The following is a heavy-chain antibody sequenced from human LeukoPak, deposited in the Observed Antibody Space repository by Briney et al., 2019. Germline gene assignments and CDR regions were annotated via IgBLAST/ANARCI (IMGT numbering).Heavy chain of an antibody. CDR1: GFTFSSYA. CDR2: IWYDGSNK. Sequence: GGSLRLSCAASGFTFSSYAMHWVRQAPGKGLEWVAVIWYDGSNKYYADSVKGRFTISRDNSKNTLYLQMNSLRAEDTAVYYCARDFSARYQLLFSYGMDVWGQGTTVTVSS. D-gene: IGHD2-2*01. CDR3: ARDFSARYQLLFSYGMDV. J-gene: IGHJ6*02. V-gene: IGHV3-33*08.